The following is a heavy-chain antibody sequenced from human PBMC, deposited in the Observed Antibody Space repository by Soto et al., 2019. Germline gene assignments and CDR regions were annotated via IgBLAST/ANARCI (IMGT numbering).Heavy chain of an antibody. J-gene: IGHJ6*02. Sequence: QVQLVESGGGVVQPGRSLRLSCAASGFTFSSYAMHWVRQAPGKGLEWVAVISYDGSNKYYADSVKGRFTISRDNSKNALYLPMNSLRAEDRAVYYCARGDGYNWNDGGGDYYYGMDVWGQGTTVTVSS. V-gene: IGHV3-30-3*01. D-gene: IGHD1-1*01. CDR2: ISYDGSNK. CDR1: GFTFSSYA. CDR3: ARGDGYNWNDGGGDYYYGMDV.